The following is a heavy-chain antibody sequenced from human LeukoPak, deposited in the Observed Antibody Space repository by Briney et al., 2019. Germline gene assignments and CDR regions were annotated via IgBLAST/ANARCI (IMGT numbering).Heavy chain of an antibody. V-gene: IGHV6-1*01. Sequence: SQTLSLACAISGDSVSSNTAAWNWIRQSPSRGLEWLGRTYYRSKWFNHYALSVKSRIIINPDTSKNQFTLNLNSVTPEDTAVYYCAKGAGDTNWFDTWGQGTLVTVSS. J-gene: IGHJ5*02. CDR2: TYYRSKWFN. D-gene: IGHD2-21*01. CDR1: GDSVSSNTAA. CDR3: AKGAGDTNWFDT.